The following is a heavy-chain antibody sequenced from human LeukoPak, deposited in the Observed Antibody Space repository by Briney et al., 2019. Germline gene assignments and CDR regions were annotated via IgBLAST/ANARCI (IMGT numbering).Heavy chain of an antibody. D-gene: IGHD2-2*01. V-gene: IGHV3-30-3*01. CDR3: ARDCRYCSSASGVYYYYGMDV. Sequence: QPGGSLGLSCAASGFTFSNYGMHWVRQAPGKGLEWVAVISYDGSSKYYTDSVKGRFTISRDNSKNTLFLQMNSLRADDTAVYSCARDCRYCSSASGVYYYYGMDVWGQGTTVTVSS. CDR1: GFTFSNYG. J-gene: IGHJ6*02. CDR2: ISYDGSSK.